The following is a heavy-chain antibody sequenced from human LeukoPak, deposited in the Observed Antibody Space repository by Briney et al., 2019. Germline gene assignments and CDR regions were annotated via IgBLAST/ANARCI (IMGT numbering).Heavy chain of an antibody. J-gene: IGHJ6*03. Sequence: PSETLSLTCAVYGGSFSGYYWSWIRQPPGKGLEWIGEINHSGSTNYNPSLKSRVTISVDTSKNQLSLKLSSVTAADTAVYYCARLNYYDSSGYPTYYYYYYMDVWGKGTTVTVSS. CDR1: GGSFSGYY. D-gene: IGHD3-22*01. CDR3: ARLNYYDSSGYPTYYYYYYMDV. V-gene: IGHV4-34*01. CDR2: INHSGST.